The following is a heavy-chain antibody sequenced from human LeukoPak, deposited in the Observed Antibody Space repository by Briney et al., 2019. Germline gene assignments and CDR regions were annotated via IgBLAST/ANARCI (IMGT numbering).Heavy chain of an antibody. D-gene: IGHD7-27*01. Sequence: GASVKVSCKASGYTFTSYDINWVRQATGQGLEWMGWMNPSSGNTGYAQKFQGRVTMTRNTSISTAYMELSSLRSEDTAVYYCARGAGDAYYYYYGMDVWGQGTTVTVSS. J-gene: IGHJ6*02. CDR2: MNPSSGNT. CDR3: ARGAGDAYYYYYGMDV. CDR1: GYTFTSYD. V-gene: IGHV1-8*01.